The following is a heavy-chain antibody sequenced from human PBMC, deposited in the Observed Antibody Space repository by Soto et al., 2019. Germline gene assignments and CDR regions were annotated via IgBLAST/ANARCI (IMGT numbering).Heavy chain of an antibody. D-gene: IGHD3-10*02. J-gene: IGHJ6*02. V-gene: IGHV1-8*01. CDR3: AGGPEYYYVYYYYGMDV. Sequence: QVQLVQSGAEVKKPGASVKVSCKASGYTFTSYDINWVRQATGQGLEWMGWMNPNSGNTGYAQKFQGRVTMTRNTSISTAYMELSSLRSEDTAVYYCAGGPEYYYVYYYYGMDVWGQGTTVTVSS. CDR2: MNPNSGNT. CDR1: GYTFTSYD.